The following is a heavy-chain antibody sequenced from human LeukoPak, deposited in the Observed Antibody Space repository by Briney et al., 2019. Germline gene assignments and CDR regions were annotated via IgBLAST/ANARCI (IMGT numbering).Heavy chain of an antibody. CDR1: GGTFSSYA. CDR3: ARAMVRGVIITSLDY. CDR2: ISAYNGNT. D-gene: IGHD3-10*01. J-gene: IGHJ4*02. Sequence: GASVKVSCKASGGTFSSYAISWVRQAPGQGLEWMGWISAYNGNTNYAQKLQGRVTMTTDTSTSTAYMELRSLRSDDTAVYYCARAMVRGVIITSLDYWGQGTLVTVSS. V-gene: IGHV1-18*01.